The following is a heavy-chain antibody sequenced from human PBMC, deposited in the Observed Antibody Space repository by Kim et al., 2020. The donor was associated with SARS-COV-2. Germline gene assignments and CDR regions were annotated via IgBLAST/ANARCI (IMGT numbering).Heavy chain of an antibody. CDR1: GGSISSGGYY. CDR3: ARDRSYGDPGLFDY. Sequence: SETLSLTCTVSGGSISSGGYYWSWIRQHPGKGLEWIGYIYYSGSTYYNPSLKSRVTISVDTSKNQFSLKLSSVTAADTAVYYCARDRSYGDPGLFDYWGQGTLVTVSS. J-gene: IGHJ4*02. CDR2: IYYSGST. V-gene: IGHV4-31*03. D-gene: IGHD4-17*01.